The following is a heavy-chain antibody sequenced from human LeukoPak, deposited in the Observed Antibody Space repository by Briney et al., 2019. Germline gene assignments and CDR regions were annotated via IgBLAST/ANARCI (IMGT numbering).Heavy chain of an antibody. CDR3: ARGRITVVRGVIILTEYYFDY. D-gene: IGHD3-10*01. J-gene: IGHJ4*02. CDR1: GFTVSSNY. CDR2: IYSGGST. V-gene: IGHV3-53*01. Sequence: PGGSLRLSCAASGFTVSSNYMSWVRQAPGKGLEWVSVIYSGGSTYYADSVKGRFTISRDNSKNTLYLQMNSLRAEDTAVYYCARGRITVVRGVIILTEYYFDYWGQGTLVTVSS.